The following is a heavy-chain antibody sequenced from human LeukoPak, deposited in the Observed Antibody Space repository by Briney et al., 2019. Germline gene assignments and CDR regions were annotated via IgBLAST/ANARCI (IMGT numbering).Heavy chain of an antibody. Sequence: PSQTLSLTCPVPGDSISRHLYFWSWIRHHPGKGLEWIGYVYGTGNTYLNPSLESRVSMSLDTSQNQFSLRLTSVTAADTAVYYCTQVGDFWSGPPHYYMDVWGTGTTVTVSS. CDR3: TQVGDFWSGPPHYYMDV. V-gene: IGHV4-31*03. CDR2: VYGTGNT. CDR1: GDSISRHLYF. J-gene: IGHJ6*03. D-gene: IGHD3-3*01.